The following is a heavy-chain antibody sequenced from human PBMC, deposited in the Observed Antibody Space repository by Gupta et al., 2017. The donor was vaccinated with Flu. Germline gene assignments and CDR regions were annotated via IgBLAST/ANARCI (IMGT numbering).Heavy chain of an antibody. J-gene: IGHJ2*01. CDR3: ARWGGLLKFRL. CDR1: AFSFSFFT. D-gene: IGHD3-16*01. CDR2: INANADSM. V-gene: IGHV3-21*02. Sequence: EVQLVVSGGGLVKPGQTQTLYRDGSAFSFSFFTINRVLQVPGQGIEWVSYINANADSMDYSDEVKGRFASSKYNRKVSLYLQIMSLRVKDTSVCDWARWGGLLKFRLWGRGTLVTVSS.